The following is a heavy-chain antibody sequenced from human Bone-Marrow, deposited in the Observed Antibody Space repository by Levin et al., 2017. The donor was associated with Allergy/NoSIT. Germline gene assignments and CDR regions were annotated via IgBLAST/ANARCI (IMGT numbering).Heavy chain of an antibody. CDR1: GYTFTSYY. J-gene: IGHJ6*02. D-gene: IGHD2-2*01. CDR2: INPSGGST. V-gene: IGHV1-46*01. Sequence: ASVKVSCKASGYTFTSYYMHWVRQAPGQGLEWMGIINPSGGSTSYAQKFQGRVTMTRDTSTSTVYMELSSLRSEDTAVYYCAREGDIVVVPAAGTSSSGLMDVWGQGTTVTVSS. CDR3: AREGDIVVVPAAGTSSSGLMDV.